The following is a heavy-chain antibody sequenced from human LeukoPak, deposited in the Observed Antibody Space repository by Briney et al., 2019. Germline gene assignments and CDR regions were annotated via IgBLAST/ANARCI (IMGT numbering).Heavy chain of an antibody. D-gene: IGHD3-3*01. CDR3: AAPYDFWSGYPSSNAFDI. J-gene: IGHJ3*02. CDR1: GFTFSSSP. CDR2: ISGGGGST. Sequence: PGGALRLSCAASGFTFSSSPMSWVRQAPGRGVEWVSAISGGGGSTYYADSEKGRFNISRDNSKNTLYLQMNILRAEDTAVYYCAAPYDFWSGYPSSNAFDIWGQGTMVTVSS. V-gene: IGHV3-23*01.